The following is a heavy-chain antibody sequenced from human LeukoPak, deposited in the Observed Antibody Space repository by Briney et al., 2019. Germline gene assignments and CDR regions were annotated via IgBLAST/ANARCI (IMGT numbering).Heavy chain of an antibody. V-gene: IGHV1-2*02. CDR3: ASGAEYCGGDCYDKYYFDY. D-gene: IGHD2-21*02. Sequence: ASVKVSCKASGGTFSSYAISWVRQAPGQGLEWMGWINPNSGGTNYAQNFQGRVTMTRDTSISTAYMELSRLRSDDTAVYYCASGAEYCGGDCYDKYYFDYWGQGTLVTVSS. J-gene: IGHJ4*02. CDR1: GGTFSSYA. CDR2: INPNSGGT.